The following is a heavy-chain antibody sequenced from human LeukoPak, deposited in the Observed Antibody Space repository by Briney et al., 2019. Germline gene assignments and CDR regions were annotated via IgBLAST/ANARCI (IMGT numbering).Heavy chain of an antibody. J-gene: IGHJ4*02. CDR1: GYRFTVYW. D-gene: IGHD5-18*01. CDR2: IYSGDSEA. Sequence: GESLKISCKASGYRFTVYWIAWVRQMPGKGLEWMGSIYSGDSEARYSPSSQGHVTMSVDKSISTAYLQWGSLKASDTATYYCARHYTAMTQFDYWGQGTLVTVSS. CDR3: ARHYTAMTQFDY. V-gene: IGHV5-51*01.